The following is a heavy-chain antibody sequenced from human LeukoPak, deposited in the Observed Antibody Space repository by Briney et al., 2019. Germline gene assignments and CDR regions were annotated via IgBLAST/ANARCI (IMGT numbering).Heavy chain of an antibody. CDR3: ARDVSGSYLAY. CDR2: IYGGGST. J-gene: IGHJ4*02. D-gene: IGHD1-26*01. Sequence: PGGSLRLSCAASGFTVSSNYMNWVRQAPGKGLEWVSIIYGGGSTNYADSVKGRFTISRDNSKNTLYLQMNSLRAEDTAVYYCARDVSGSYLAYWGQGTLVTVSS. V-gene: IGHV3-53*01. CDR1: GFTVSSNY.